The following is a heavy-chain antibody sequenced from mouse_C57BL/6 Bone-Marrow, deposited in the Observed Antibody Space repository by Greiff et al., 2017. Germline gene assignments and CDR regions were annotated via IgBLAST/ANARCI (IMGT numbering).Heavy chain of an antibody. CDR2: ISYDGSN. CDR3: ARAYYSNYVNAMDY. J-gene: IGHJ4*01. D-gene: IGHD2-5*01. CDR1: GYSITSGYY. V-gene: IGHV3-6*01. Sequence: EVKLQESGPGLVKPSQSLSLTCSVTGYSITSGYYWNWIRQFPGNKLEWMGYISYDGSNNYNPSLKNRISINRDTSKNQFFLKLNSVTTEDTATYYCARAYYSNYVNAMDYWGQGTSVTVSS.